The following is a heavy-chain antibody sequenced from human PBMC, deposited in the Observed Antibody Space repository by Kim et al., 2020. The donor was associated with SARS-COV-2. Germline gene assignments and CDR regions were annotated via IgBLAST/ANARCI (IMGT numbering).Heavy chain of an antibody. V-gene: IGHV1-69*13. Sequence: SVKVSCKASGGTFSSYAISWVRQAPGQGLEWMGGIIPIFGTANYAQKFQGRVTITADESTSTAYMELSSLRSEDTAVYYCARDGAARRSSSWYRGQYYYFTGLDIWGEGAPVTVSS. CDR2: IIPIFGTA. J-gene: IGHJ6*04. CDR1: GGTFSSYA. CDR3: ARDGAARRSSSWYRGQYYYFTGLDI. D-gene: IGHD6-13*01.